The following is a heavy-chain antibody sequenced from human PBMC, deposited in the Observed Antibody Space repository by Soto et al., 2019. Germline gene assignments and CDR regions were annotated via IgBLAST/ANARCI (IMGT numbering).Heavy chain of an antibody. J-gene: IGHJ4*01. CDR1: GFSFSNAW. CDR3: TTDSYSTKIRGRFDY. V-gene: IGHV3-15*07. CDR2: IKSKTDGGTT. D-gene: IGHD2-8*01. Sequence: PGESLTLSCAASGFSFSNAWINWVRQAPGTGLEWVGRIKSKTDGGTTDYAEPVKGRFAISRDDSTNMVYLQMNSLKIDDTAVYYCTTDSYSTKIRGRFDYWGHGTLVTVSS.